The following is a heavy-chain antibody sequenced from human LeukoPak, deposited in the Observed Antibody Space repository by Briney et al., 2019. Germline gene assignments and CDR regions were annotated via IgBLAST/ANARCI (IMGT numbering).Heavy chain of an antibody. D-gene: IGHD2/OR15-2a*01. V-gene: IGHV3-15*01. J-gene: IGHJ4*02. CDR2: RKSIPDGETT. CDR3: TTGRSFLARLVC. Sequence: GGSLTLLCAASAFTLKNVWMNWVRHAPGRGLEWVGRRKSIPDGETTYYAARVKGRFTISRDDSKDTLFLQTNSLNTEDTDVYYCTTGRSFLARLVCWLQGALVGVSP. CDR1: AFTLKNVW.